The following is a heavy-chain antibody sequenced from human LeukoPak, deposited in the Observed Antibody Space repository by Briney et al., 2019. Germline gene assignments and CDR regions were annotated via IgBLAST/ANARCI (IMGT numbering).Heavy chain of an antibody. CDR1: GGSISSGGYY. J-gene: IGHJ6*02. CDR3: ARDGAAAGTPLKAYGMDV. V-gene: IGHV4-31*03. D-gene: IGHD6-13*01. Sequence: SETLSLTCTVSGGSISSGGYYWSWIRQHPGKGLEWIGYIYYSGSTYYNPSLKSRVTISVDTSKNQFSLKLSSVTAADTAVYYCARDGAAAGTPLKAYGMDVWGQGTTVTVSS. CDR2: IYYSGST.